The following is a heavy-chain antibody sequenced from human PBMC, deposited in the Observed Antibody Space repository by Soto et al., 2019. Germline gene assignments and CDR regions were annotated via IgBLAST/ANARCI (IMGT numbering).Heavy chain of an antibody. CDR1: GYTFTSYD. D-gene: IGHD2-8*01. J-gene: IGHJ5*02. CDR2: MNPNSGNT. CDR3: ARTFFNGPTSFDP. Sequence: ASVKVSCKASGYTFTSYDINWVRQATGQGLEWMGWMNPNSGNTGYAQKFQGRVAMTRNTSISTAYMELSSLRSEDTAVYYCARTFFNGPTSFDPWGQGTLVTVSS. V-gene: IGHV1-8*01.